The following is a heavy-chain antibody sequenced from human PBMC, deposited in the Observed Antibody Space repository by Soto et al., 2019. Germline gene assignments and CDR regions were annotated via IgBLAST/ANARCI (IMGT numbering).Heavy chain of an antibody. J-gene: IGHJ6*02. CDR1: GFTFSDFG. D-gene: IGHD3-10*01. CDR2: ISYDGILK. Sequence: GGSLRLSCAASGFTFSDFGIHWVRQAPGKGLEWVAIISYDGILKYYADSVKGRFTISRDTSKGAVYLQMNSLTPEDTAVYYCAKDFKVSGGHYGSLNYYYGMDVWGQGTTVTVSS. V-gene: IGHV3-30*18. CDR3: AKDFKVSGGHYGSLNYYYGMDV.